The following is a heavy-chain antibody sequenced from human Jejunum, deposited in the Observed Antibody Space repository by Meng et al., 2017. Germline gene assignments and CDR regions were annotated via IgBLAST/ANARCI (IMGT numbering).Heavy chain of an antibody. CDR2: ISYIVDST. V-gene: IGHV3-30-3*02. D-gene: IGHD4-11*01. CDR1: GFTFRGFA. Sequence: QVQLVESGGGVVQPGRSLRLSCAASGFTFRGFAMYWVRQPPGKGLEWVAFISYIVDSTLYADSVKGRFTISRDNSKNTLYLQMSSLKPEDTAVYYCAEGDYNDPGLDYWGQGTLVTVSS. J-gene: IGHJ4*02. CDR3: AEGDYNDPGLDY.